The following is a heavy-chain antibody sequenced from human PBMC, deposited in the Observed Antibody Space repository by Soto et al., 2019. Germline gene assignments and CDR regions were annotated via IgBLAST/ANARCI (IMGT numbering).Heavy chain of an antibody. CDR2: TSYDVSNT. CDR1: GFTFSSHA. V-gene: IGHV3-30*18. D-gene: IGHD6-6*01. Sequence: PGGSLRLSCAASGFTFSSHAMHWVRQAPGKGLEWVAVTSYDVSNTFYADSVKGRFTVSRDNSKNTLYLQMNSLRAEDTALYYCAKDLAEGSSQFYNYFYGSDVWGQGNPVTVSS. J-gene: IGHJ6*01. CDR3: AKDLAEGSSQFYNYFYGSDV.